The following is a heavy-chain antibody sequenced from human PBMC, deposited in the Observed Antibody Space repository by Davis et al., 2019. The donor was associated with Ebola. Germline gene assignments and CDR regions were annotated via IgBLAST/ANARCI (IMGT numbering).Heavy chain of an antibody. D-gene: IGHD6-13*01. J-gene: IGHJ4*02. Sequence: AASVKVSCKASGYTFTSYGISWVRQAPGQGLEWMGWISAYNGNTNYAQKLQGRVTMTTDTSTSTAYMELRSLRSDDTAVYYCARDLIAAAGTQRDYWGQGTLVTVSS. CDR3: ARDLIAAAGTQRDY. CDR1: GYTFTSYG. V-gene: IGHV1-18*01. CDR2: ISAYNGNT.